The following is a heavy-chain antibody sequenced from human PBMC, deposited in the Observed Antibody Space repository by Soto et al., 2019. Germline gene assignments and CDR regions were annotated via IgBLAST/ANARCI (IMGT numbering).Heavy chain of an antibody. CDR1: GFTFSSYS. CDR2: ISSSSSTI. Sequence: EVQLVESGGGLVQPGGSLRLSCAASGFTFSSYSMNWVRQAPGKGLEWVSYISSSSSTIYYADSVKGRFTISRDNAKNERYLQMNSLRAEDTDVYYCAWSPPSYGDYAQEGYWGQGTLVTVSS. D-gene: IGHD4-17*01. J-gene: IGHJ4*02. CDR3: AWSPPSYGDYAQEGY. V-gene: IGHV3-48*01.